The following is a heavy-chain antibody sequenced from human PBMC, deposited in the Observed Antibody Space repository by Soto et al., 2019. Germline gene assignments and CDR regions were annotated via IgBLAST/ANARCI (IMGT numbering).Heavy chain of an antibody. CDR3: AKGRPGWNYVSGSSY. J-gene: IGHJ4*02. CDR2: ISGSGGST. Sequence: GGSLRLSCAASGFTFSSYAMSWVRQAPGKGLEWVSAISGSGGSTYYADSVKGRFTISRDNSKHTLYLQMTSLRAEDTAVYYCAKGRPGWNYVSGSSYWGQGPLVTVSS. V-gene: IGHV3-23*01. D-gene: IGHD1-7*01. CDR1: GFTFSSYA.